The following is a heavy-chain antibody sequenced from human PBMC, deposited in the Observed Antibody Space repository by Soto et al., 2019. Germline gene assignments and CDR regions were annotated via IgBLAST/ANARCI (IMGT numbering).Heavy chain of an antibody. Sequence: SETLSLTCTVSGGPISGYYWSWIRQPAGKGLEWIGRLYTSGNGDYNPSLKSRVTLSVDTSENHFSLKLTGVTAADTAIYYCARGPLVRGTNLLDPWGQGILVTVSS. CDR3: ARGPLVRGTNLLDP. V-gene: IGHV4-4*07. CDR2: LYTSGNG. CDR1: GGPISGYY. D-gene: IGHD3-10*01. J-gene: IGHJ5*02.